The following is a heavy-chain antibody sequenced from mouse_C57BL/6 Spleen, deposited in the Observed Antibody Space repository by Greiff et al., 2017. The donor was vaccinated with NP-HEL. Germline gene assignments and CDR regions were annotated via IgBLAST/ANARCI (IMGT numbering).Heavy chain of an antibody. V-gene: IGHV5-17*01. Sequence: EVKLMESGGGLVKPGGSLKLSCAASGFTFSDYGMHWVRQAPEKGLEWVAYISSGSSTIYYADTVKGRFTISRDNAKNTLFLQRTSLRSEDTAMYYCASSDSNYFDYGGQGTTLTVSS. CDR1: GFTFSDYG. J-gene: IGHJ2*01. CDR2: ISSGSSTI. D-gene: IGHD2-5*01. CDR3: ASSDSNYFDY.